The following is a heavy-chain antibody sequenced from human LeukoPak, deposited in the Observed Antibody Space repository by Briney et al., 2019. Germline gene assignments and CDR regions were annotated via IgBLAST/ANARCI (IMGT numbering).Heavy chain of an antibody. CDR3: AREQYGSDDALDI. CDR2: IWYDGSNK. CDR1: GFTFSSYG. D-gene: IGHD3-10*01. V-gene: IGHV3-33*01. J-gene: IGHJ3*02. Sequence: GGSLRLSCAASGFTFSSYGMHWVRQAPGKGLEWVAVIWYDGSNKYYADSVKGRFTVSRDNSKNTLDLQMSSLRAEDTAVYYCAREQYGSDDALDIWGQGTLVTVSS.